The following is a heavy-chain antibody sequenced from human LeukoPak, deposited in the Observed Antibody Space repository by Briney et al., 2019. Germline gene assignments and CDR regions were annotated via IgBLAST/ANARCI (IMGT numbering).Heavy chain of an antibody. Sequence: GGSLRLSCAASGFTFSSYAMHWVRQAPGKGLEWVAVISYDGSNKYYADSVKGRFTISRDNSKNTLYLQMNSLRAEDTAVYYYARDTSWVGSSWYCDYWGQGTLVTVSS. CDR2: ISYDGSNK. CDR1: GFTFSSYA. J-gene: IGHJ4*02. V-gene: IGHV3-30-3*01. D-gene: IGHD6-13*01. CDR3: ARDTSWVGSSWYCDY.